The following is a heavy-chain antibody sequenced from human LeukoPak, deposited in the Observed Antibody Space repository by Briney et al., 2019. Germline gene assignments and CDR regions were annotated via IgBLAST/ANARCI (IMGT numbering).Heavy chain of an antibody. CDR3: ARHDSSGFFFDP. CDR1: GFSLSTSGMC. CDR2: IDWDDDK. D-gene: IGHD3-22*01. Sequence: SGPTLVNPTQTLTQTCTFSGFSLSTSGMCVSWIRQPPGKALEWLARIDWDDDKYYSTSLKTRLTISKDTSKNQVVLTMTNMDPVDTATYYCARHDSSGFFFDPWGQGTLVTVSS. V-gene: IGHV2-70*11. J-gene: IGHJ5*02.